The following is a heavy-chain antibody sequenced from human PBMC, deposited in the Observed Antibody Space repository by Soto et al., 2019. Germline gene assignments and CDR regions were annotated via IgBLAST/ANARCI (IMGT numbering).Heavy chain of an antibody. CDR3: ARDGPYYYDSSGYYSLDY. CDR1: GGTFSSYA. V-gene: IGHV1-69*01. CDR2: IIPIFGTA. D-gene: IGHD3-22*01. J-gene: IGHJ4*02. Sequence: QVQLVQSGAAVKKPGSSVKVSCKASGGTFSSYAISWVRQAPGQGLEWMGGIIPIFGTANYAQKFQCRVTITADESRSTTCMELSSLRSEYTAVYYCARDGPYYYDSSGYYSLDYWGQGTLVTVST.